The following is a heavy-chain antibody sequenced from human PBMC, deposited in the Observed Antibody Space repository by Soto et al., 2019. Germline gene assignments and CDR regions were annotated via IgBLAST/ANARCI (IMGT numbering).Heavy chain of an antibody. V-gene: IGHV1-3*01. CDR2: INAGYGNT. CDR3: ARDTGDGTFDF. D-gene: IGHD7-27*01. Sequence: ASVKVSCKASGYTFSSYAMHWVRQTPGQRLEWMGWINAGYGNTKSSQKFQDRVTISRDTSASTAYMELTSLRSEDTAVYYCARDTGDGTFDFWGQGTLVTVSS. J-gene: IGHJ4*02. CDR1: GYTFSSYA.